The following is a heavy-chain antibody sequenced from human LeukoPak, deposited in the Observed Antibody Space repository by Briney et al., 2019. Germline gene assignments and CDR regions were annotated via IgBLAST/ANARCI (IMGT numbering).Heavy chain of an antibody. CDR3: AKDLQEFGLVEHF. D-gene: IGHD3/OR15-3a*01. CDR2: ISGSGATT. J-gene: IGHJ4*02. Sequence: PGGSLRLSCAASGFTFSSYAMTWVRQTPGKGLEWVSGISGSGATTYYANSVKGRFTISRDNSKNTLYLQMNSLRAEDTAAYFCAKDLQEFGLVEHFWGQGTLVTVSS. CDR1: GFTFSSYA. V-gene: IGHV3-23*01.